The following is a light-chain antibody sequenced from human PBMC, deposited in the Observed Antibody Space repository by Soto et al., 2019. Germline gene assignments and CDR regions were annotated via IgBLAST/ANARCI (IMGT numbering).Light chain of an antibody. V-gene: IGLV2-11*01. CDR1: SRDVGGYNY. CDR2: DVI. J-gene: IGLJ1*01. CDR3: CSYAGSYTYV. Sequence: QSALTQPRSVSGSPGQSVTISCTGTSRDVGGYNYVSWYQQHPGKAPKLMIYDVIKRPSGVPDRFSGSKSGNTASLTISGLQAEDEADYYCCSYAGSYTYVFGTGTKLTVL.